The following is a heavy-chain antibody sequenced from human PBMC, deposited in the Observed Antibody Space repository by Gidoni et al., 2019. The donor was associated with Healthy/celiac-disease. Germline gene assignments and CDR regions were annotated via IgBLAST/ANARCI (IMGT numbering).Heavy chain of an antibody. CDR1: GGSISSYY. Sequence: QVQLQESGPGLVKPSATLSLTCTVSGGSISSYYWSWIRQPPGKGLEWIGYIYYSGSTNYNPSLKSRVTISVDTSKNQFSLKLSSVTAADTAVYYCARDLGGYGDYYFDYWGQGTLVTVSS. V-gene: IGHV4-59*01. CDR3: ARDLGGYGDYYFDY. J-gene: IGHJ4*02. D-gene: IGHD4-17*01. CDR2: IYYSGST.